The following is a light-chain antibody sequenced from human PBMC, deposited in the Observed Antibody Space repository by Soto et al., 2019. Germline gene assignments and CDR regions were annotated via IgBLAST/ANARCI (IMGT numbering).Light chain of an antibody. CDR2: DVS. CDR3: SSYTTSNTRQIV. J-gene: IGLJ1*01. Sequence: HSVLTQPASVSGSPGQSITISCTGTNSDVGGYNYVSWYQQHPGKAPKFMIYDVSSRPSGVSDRFSGSKSGNTASLTISGLQAEDEADYYCSSYTTSNTRQIVFGTGTKLTVL. V-gene: IGLV2-14*01. CDR1: NSDVGGYNY.